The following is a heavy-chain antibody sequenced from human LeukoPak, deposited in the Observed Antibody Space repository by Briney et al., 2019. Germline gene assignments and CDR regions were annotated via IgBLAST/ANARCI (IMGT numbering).Heavy chain of an antibody. Sequence: SETLSLTCTVSGGSISSSSYYWGWIRQPPGKGLEWIGSIYYSGSTYYNPSLKSRVTISVDTSENQFSLKLSSVTAADTAVYYCARQFSIVGANYDYWGQGTLVTVSS. D-gene: IGHD1-26*01. CDR1: GGSISSSSYY. V-gene: IGHV4-39*01. CDR3: ARQFSIVGANYDY. CDR2: IYYSGST. J-gene: IGHJ4*02.